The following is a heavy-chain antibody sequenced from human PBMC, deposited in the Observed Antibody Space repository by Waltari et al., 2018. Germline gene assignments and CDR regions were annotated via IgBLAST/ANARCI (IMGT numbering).Heavy chain of an antibody. CDR2: IKPDGSEQ. D-gene: IGHD3-3*01. J-gene: IGHJ6*02. V-gene: IGHV3-7*01. CDR3: VRDFWSRSYNHHGLDV. CDR1: GFTFSSIW. Sequence: VQLVQSGAEVKKPGESLKISCAASGFTFSSIWMTWVRQAPGMGPEWVAIIKPDGSEQYYVDSVKGRFTISRDNAKNSLYLQLNSLRAEDTAVYYCVRDFWSRSYNHHGLDVWGRGTTVTVSS.